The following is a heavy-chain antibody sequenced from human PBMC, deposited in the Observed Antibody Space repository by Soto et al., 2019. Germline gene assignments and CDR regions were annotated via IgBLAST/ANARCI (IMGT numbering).Heavy chain of an antibody. Sequence: SQTLSLTCAISGDSVSSNSAAWNWISQSPSRGLEWLGRTYYRSKWYNDYAVSVKSRITINPDTSKNQFSLQLNSVTPEDTAVYYCARAEGYSSSWYVNPWGQGTLVTVSS. CDR1: GDSVSSNSAA. J-gene: IGHJ5*02. CDR2: TYYRSKWYN. CDR3: ARAEGYSSSWYVNP. D-gene: IGHD6-13*01. V-gene: IGHV6-1*01.